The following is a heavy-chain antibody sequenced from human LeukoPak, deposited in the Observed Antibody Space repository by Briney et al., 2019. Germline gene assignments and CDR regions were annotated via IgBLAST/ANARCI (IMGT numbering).Heavy chain of an antibody. V-gene: IGHV4-31*03. D-gene: IGHD2-2*01. Sequence: KPSQTLSLTCTVSGGSISSGGYYWSWIRQHPGKGLEWIGYIYYSGNTYYNPSLKSRVTISVDTSKNQFSLKLRSVTAADTAVYYCARGYCTSSICFARHWFDPWGQGTPVTVSS. CDR3: ARGYCTSSICFARHWFDP. CDR1: GGSISSGGYY. J-gene: IGHJ5*02. CDR2: IYYSGNT.